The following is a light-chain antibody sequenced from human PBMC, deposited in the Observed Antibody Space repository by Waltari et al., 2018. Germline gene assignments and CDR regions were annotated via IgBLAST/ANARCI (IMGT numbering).Light chain of an antibody. CDR3: VLYMSRDIL. J-gene: IGLJ3*02. Sequence: QTVVTQEPSFSVSPGGTVTLTCGLTSGSVSFTHYPSWYQQTPGQPPRTLIYSTNTRSSGVPVRLSGSILGDKAALTITGAQADDEAAYYCVLYMSRDILFGGGTKLTVL. CDR1: SGSVSFTHY. V-gene: IGLV8-61*01. CDR2: STN.